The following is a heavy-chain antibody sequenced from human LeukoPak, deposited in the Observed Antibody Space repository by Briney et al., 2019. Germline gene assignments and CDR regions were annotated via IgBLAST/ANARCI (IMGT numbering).Heavy chain of an antibody. V-gene: IGHV3-23*01. J-gene: IGHJ3*02. Sequence: GGSLRLSCAASGFTFSSYAVSWVRQAPGKGLEWVSAISGSGGSTYYADSVKGRFTISRDNSKNTLYLQMNSLRAEDTAVYYCAKDRGPYCSSTSCYPDAFDIWGQGTMVTVSS. CDR3: AKDRGPYCSSTSCYPDAFDI. CDR1: GFTFSSYA. D-gene: IGHD2-2*01. CDR2: ISGSGGST.